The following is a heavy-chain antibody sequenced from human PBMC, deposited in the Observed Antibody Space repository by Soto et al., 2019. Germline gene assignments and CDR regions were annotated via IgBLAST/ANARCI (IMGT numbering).Heavy chain of an antibody. CDR1: GFTFSRHD. V-gene: IGHV3-13*04. Sequence: GGSLRLSCAASGFTFSRHDMHWVRQVTGKGLEWVSGIDSAGDAKYPASVKGRFTISRDNSKNTAYLQMSSLRPEDTAVYYCVKGEYYYDGSAYYPFDYWGQGRMVTVSS. CDR3: VKGEYYYDGSAYYPFDY. D-gene: IGHD3-22*01. CDR2: IDSAGDA. J-gene: IGHJ4*02.